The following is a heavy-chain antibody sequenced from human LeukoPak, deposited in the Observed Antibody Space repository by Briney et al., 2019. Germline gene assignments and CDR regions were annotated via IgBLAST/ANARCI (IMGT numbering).Heavy chain of an antibody. CDR1: GFTFTSSA. CDR2: INPNSGGT. J-gene: IGHJ4*02. CDR3: ADIAVAGDFDY. Sequence: ASVKVSCKASGFTFTSSAMHWVRQAPGQGLEWMGRINPNSGGTNYAQKFQGRVTMTRDTSISTAYMELSRLRSDDTAVYYCADIAVAGDFDYWGQGTLVTVSS. V-gene: IGHV1-2*06. D-gene: IGHD6-19*01.